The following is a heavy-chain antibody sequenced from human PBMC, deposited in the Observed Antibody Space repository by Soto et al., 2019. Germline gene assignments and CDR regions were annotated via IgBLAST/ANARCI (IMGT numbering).Heavy chain of an antibody. Sequence: GASVKVSCKASGYTFSSYDINWVRQATGQGLEWMGWMNPISGNTGYAQKFQGRVTMTRNNSITTAYMELSSLRSEDTAVYYCARGASPGVFDYWGQGTLVTVS. CDR1: GYTFSSYD. V-gene: IGHV1-8*01. J-gene: IGHJ4*02. CDR2: MNPISGNT. CDR3: ARGASPGVFDY. D-gene: IGHD3-10*01.